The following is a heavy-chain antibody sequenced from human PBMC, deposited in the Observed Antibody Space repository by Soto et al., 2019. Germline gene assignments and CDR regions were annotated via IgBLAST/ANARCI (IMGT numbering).Heavy chain of an antibody. CDR2: INHSGST. Sequence: PSETLSLTCAVYGGSFSGYYWSWIRQPPGKGLEWIGEINHSGSTNYNPSLKSRVTISVDTSKNQFSLKLSSVTAADTAVYYCARGVAYCGGDCHNMIPNHQLFDYWGQGNLVTVSS. V-gene: IGHV4-34*01. CDR1: GGSFSGYY. CDR3: ARGVAYCGGDCHNMIPNHQLFDY. J-gene: IGHJ4*02. D-gene: IGHD2-21*02.